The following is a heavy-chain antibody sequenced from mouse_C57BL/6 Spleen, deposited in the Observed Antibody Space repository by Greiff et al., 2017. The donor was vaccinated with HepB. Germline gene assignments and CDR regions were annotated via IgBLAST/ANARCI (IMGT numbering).Heavy chain of an antibody. CDR3: AREGGYRYFDG. CDR1: GYAFSSSW. CDR2: IYPGDGDT. J-gene: IGHJ1*03. Sequence: ESGPELVKPGASVKISCTASGYAFSSSWMNWVKQRPGKGLEWIGRIYPGDGDTNYNGKFKGKATLTADKSYRTAYMQLRSLTSEDSAFYCCAREGGYRYFDGWGTGTTVTGSA. V-gene: IGHV1-82*01.